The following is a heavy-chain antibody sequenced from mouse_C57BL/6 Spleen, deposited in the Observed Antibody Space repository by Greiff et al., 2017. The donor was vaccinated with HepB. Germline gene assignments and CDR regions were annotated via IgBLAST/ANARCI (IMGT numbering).Heavy chain of an antibody. CDR3: ARSRYSYAMDY. V-gene: IGHV1-50*01. Sequence: QVQLQQPGAELVKPGASVKLSCKASGYTFTSYWMQWVKQRPGQGLEWIGEIDPSDSYTNYNQKFKGKATLTVDTSSSTAYMQLSSLTYEDSAVYYCARSRYSYAMDYWGQGTSVTVSS. CDR2: IDPSDSYT. J-gene: IGHJ4*01. CDR1: GYTFTSYW.